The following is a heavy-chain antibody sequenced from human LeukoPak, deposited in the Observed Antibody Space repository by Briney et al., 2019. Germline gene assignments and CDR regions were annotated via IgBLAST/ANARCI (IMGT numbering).Heavy chain of an antibody. CDR1: GLTFGDDA. J-gene: IGHJ4*02. V-gene: IGHV3-49*04. D-gene: IGHD1-26*01. CDR2: IKSNACDETT. Sequence: GGSLRLSCTASGLTFGDDAMSWVRQAPGKGLEGVGFIKSNACDETTEYAASVEGRFTISRDDSKNVAYLQMNSLKTEDTAVYYCTRTAVGAAWFSYYFDYWGQGTLVTVSS. CDR3: TRTAVGAAWFSYYFDY.